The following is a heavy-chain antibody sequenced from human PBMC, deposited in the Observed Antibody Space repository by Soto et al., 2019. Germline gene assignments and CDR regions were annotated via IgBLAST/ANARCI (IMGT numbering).Heavy chain of an antibody. V-gene: IGHV1-18*04. J-gene: IGHJ1*01. D-gene: IGHD6-6*01. Sequence: ASVKVSCKASGYTFTSYGISWVRQAPGQGLEWMGWISAYNGNTNYAQKLQGRVTMTTDTSTSTAYMELRSLRSDDTAVYYCARDDRYSSSSGYFQHWGQGTLVTVSS. CDR1: GYTFTSYG. CDR2: ISAYNGNT. CDR3: ARDDRYSSSSGYFQH.